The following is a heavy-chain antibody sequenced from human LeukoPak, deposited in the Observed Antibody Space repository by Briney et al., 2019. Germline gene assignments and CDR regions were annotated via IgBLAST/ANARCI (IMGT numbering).Heavy chain of an antibody. D-gene: IGHD5-24*01. V-gene: IGHV1-2*02. CDR3: ARGNAMATIRVTDY. CDR2: LHPNSGVT. Sequence: ASVKVSCKASGYNLIAYYIHWVRQAPGQGLEWMGWLHPNSGVTNYAQKFQGRVTMTRDTSISTAYMELSSLRSDDTAVYYCARGNAMATIRVTDYWGQGTLVTVSS. J-gene: IGHJ4*02. CDR1: GYNLIAYY.